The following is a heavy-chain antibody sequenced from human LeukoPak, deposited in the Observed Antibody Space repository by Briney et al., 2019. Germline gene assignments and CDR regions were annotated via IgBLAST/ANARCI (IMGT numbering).Heavy chain of an antibody. V-gene: IGHV1-2*02. CDR2: INPNSGGT. Sequence: ASVKVSCKASGYTFTGYYMHWVRQAPGQGLEWMGWINPNSGGTNYAQKFQGRVTMSRDTSISTAYMELRSLRSDDTAVYYCAIDQYYYDSSGYKYWGQGTLVTVSS. D-gene: IGHD3-22*01. CDR3: AIDQYYYDSSGYKY. J-gene: IGHJ4*02. CDR1: GYTFTGYY.